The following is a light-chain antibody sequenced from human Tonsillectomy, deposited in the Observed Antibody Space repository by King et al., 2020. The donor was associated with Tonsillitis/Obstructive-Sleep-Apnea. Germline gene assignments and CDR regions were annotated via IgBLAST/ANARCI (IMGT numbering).Light chain of an antibody. CDR3: SSYTTSSTSV. J-gene: IGLJ2*01. V-gene: IGLV2-14*01. Sequence: RPSGVSNRFSGARSGNTASLTISGLQAEDEADYYCSSYTTSSTSVFGGGTKL.